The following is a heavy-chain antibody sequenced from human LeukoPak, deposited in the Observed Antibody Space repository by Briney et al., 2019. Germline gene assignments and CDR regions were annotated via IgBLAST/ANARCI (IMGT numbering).Heavy chain of an antibody. CDR1: GFTVSSNY. CDR3: AGGTTVTTAFDY. J-gene: IGHJ4*02. Sequence: GGSLRLSCAASGFTVSSNYMTWVRQAPGKGLEWVSVSDSGGNIYSADSVKGRFTSSRDDSKTTLYLQMNSLRLEDTAVYYCAGGTTVTTAFDYWGQGILVTVSS. D-gene: IGHD4-11*01. V-gene: IGHV3-53*01. CDR2: SDSGGNI.